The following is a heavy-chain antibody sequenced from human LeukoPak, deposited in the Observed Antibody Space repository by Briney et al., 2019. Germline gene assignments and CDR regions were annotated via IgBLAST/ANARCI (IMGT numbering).Heavy chain of an antibody. V-gene: IGHV4-61*02. CDR1: GGSISSGSYY. Sequence: SETLSLTCTVSGGSISSGSYYWSWIRQPAGKGLEWTGRIYTSGSTNYNPSLKSRVTISVGTSKNQFSLRLSSVTAADTAVYFCARDGLATYYYYYYMDVWGKGTTVTVSS. D-gene: IGHD6-6*01. CDR3: ARDGLATYYYYYYMDV. CDR2: IYTSGST. J-gene: IGHJ6*03.